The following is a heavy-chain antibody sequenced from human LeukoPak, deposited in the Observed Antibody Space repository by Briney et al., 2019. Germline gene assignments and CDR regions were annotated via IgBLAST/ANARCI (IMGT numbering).Heavy chain of an antibody. Sequence: GRSLRLYCAASGFTFGSYGMHWVRQAPGKGLEWVAVISYDGSNKYYADSVKGRFTISRDNSKNTLYLQMNSLRAEDTAVYYCAKDGLEYSSSSSVFDYWGQGTLVTVSS. J-gene: IGHJ4*02. V-gene: IGHV3-30*18. CDR1: GFTFGSYG. D-gene: IGHD6-6*01. CDR3: AKDGLEYSSSSSVFDY. CDR2: ISYDGSNK.